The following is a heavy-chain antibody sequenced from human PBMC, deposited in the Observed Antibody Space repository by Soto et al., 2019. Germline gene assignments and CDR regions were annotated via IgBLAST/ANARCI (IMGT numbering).Heavy chain of an antibody. Sequence: GESLKISCAASGFTFSSYAMSWVRQAPGKGLEWVSAISGSGGSTYYADSVKGRFTISRDNSKNTLYLQMNSLRAEDTAVYYCAKSIYSSGWYYFDYWGQGTLVTVSS. CDR3: AKSIYSSGWYYFDY. D-gene: IGHD6-19*01. CDR2: ISGSGGST. CDR1: GFTFSSYA. J-gene: IGHJ4*02. V-gene: IGHV3-23*01.